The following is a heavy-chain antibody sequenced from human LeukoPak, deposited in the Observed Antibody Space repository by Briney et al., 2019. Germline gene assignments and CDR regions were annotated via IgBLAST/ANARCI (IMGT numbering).Heavy chain of an antibody. CDR2: INPSGGST. CDR1: GYTFTSYD. V-gene: IGHV1-46*01. D-gene: IGHD3-10*01. J-gene: IGHJ4*02. Sequence: PGASVKVSCKASGYTFTSYDINWVRQAPGQGLEWMGIINPSGGSTSYAQKFQGRVTMTRDMSTSTVYMELSSLRSEDTAVYYCARDLVSEYYYGSGSYYNDNYYFDYWGQGTLVTVSS. CDR3: ARDLVSEYYYGSGSYYNDNYYFDY.